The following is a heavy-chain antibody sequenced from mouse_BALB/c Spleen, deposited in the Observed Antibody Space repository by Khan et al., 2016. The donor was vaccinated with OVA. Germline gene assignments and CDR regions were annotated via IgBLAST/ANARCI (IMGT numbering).Heavy chain of an antibody. V-gene: IGHV1-77*01. J-gene: IGHJ3*01. CDR3: ARSGAGAFGF. D-gene: IGHD3-1*01. CDR1: GYTFTDFY. Sequence: QVQLQQSGAELARPGASVKLSCKPSGYTFTDFYINWVKQRTGQGLEWIGDIYPGSANTYYNEKFKGKATLTVDKSSRTAYLPLSSLTCEDSAVYFWARSGAGAFGFWGQGTLVTGSA. CDR2: IYPGSANT.